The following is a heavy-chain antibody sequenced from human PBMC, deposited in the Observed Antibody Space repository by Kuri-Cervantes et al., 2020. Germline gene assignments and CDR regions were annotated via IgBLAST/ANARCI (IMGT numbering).Heavy chain of an antibody. CDR3: ARAPYYYDSSGYYKIAYFDY. D-gene: IGHD3-22*01. Sequence: SVKGRFTISGGISKSTLYLQMNSLRAEDTAVYYCARAPYYYDSSGYYKIAYFDYWGQGTLVTVSS. V-gene: IGHV3-30*01. J-gene: IGHJ4*02.